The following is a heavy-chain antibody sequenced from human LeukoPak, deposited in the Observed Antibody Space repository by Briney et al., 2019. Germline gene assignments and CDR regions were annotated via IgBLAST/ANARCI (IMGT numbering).Heavy chain of an antibody. J-gene: IGHJ6*02. CDR3: AREEYYDFWSGYKALNYYGMDV. CDR2: ISYDGSNK. V-gene: IGHV3-30-3*01. Sequence: PGGSLRLSCAASGFTFSSYAMHWVRQAPGKGLEWVAVISYDGSNKYYADSAKGRFTISRDNSKNTLYLQMNSLRAEDTAVYYCAREEYYDFWSGYKALNYYGMDVWGQGTTVTVSS. D-gene: IGHD3-3*01. CDR1: GFTFSSYA.